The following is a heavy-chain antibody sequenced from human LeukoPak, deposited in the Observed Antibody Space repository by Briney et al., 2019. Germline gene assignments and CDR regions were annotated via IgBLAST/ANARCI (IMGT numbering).Heavy chain of an antibody. J-gene: IGHJ4*02. CDR1: GFTFSSYW. D-gene: IGHD2-2*01. CDR3: AKGPLRGTAAAIDY. CDR2: ISYDGRNK. V-gene: IGHV3-30*18. Sequence: GGSLRLSCAASGFTFSSYWMTWVRQAPGKGLEWVAVISYDGRNKHYPDSVKGRFTISRDISTDTLWLQMDSLRTEDTAVYYCAKGPLRGTAAAIDYWGQGTLVTVSS.